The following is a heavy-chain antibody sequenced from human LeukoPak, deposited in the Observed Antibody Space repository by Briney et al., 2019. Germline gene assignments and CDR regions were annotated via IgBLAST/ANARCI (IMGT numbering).Heavy chain of an antibody. J-gene: IGHJ2*01. D-gene: IGHD4-17*01. Sequence: SETLSLTCAVYGGSFSGYYWNWIRQPPEKGLEWIGEINQSGSINYNPSLKSRVTMSVDTSKNQFSLKLSSVTAADTAVYYCARGSYGDYGFKHWYFDLWGRGTLGTVSS. CDR2: INQSGSI. V-gene: IGHV4-34*01. CDR3: ARGSYGDYGFKHWYFDL. CDR1: GGSFSGYY.